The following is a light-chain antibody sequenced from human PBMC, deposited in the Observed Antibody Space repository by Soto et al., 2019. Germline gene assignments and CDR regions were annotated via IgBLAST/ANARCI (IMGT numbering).Light chain of an antibody. CDR1: SGDIGTYNL. CDR2: EVN. Sequence: QSVLTQPASVSGSPGQSIAISCTGTSGDIGTYNLVSWYQQHPGKAPKLMISEVNKRPLGVSDRFSGSKSGDTASLTISGLRTEDEADYYCCSFAGSGTGVFGTGTKVTVL. V-gene: IGLV2-23*02. CDR3: CSFAGSGTGV. J-gene: IGLJ1*01.